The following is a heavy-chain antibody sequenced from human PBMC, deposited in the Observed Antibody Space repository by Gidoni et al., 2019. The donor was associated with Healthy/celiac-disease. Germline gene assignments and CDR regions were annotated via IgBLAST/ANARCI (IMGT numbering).Heavy chain of an antibody. J-gene: IGHJ5*02. Sequence: QVQLVQTGAEVKKPGASVKVSCKASGYTFTSYDFNWVRKATGQGREWMGWMNPNSGKTGYAQKFQGIVTMTRNTYISTAYMELSRLRSEDTAVYYGARGGLLGAGGEWCDPWGQGTLVTVSS. D-gene: IGHD3-16*01. CDR3: ARGGLLGAGGEWCDP. V-gene: IGHV1-8*01. CDR1: GYTFTSYD. CDR2: MNPNSGKT.